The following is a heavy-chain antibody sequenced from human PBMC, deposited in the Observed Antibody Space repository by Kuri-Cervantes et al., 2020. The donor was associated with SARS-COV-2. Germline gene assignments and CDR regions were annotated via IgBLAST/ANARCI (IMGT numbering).Heavy chain of an antibody. CDR2: IYHSGST. D-gene: IGHD5-12*01. J-gene: IGHJ4*02. CDR1: GYSISSGYY. Sequence: GSLRLSCAVSGYSISSGYYWGWIRQPPGKGLEWIGSIYHSGSTYYNPSLKSRVTISLETSKNQFSLKLSSMTAADTAVYYCARSFRVASYFDYWGQGILVTVSS. V-gene: IGHV4-38-2*01. CDR3: ARSFRVASYFDY.